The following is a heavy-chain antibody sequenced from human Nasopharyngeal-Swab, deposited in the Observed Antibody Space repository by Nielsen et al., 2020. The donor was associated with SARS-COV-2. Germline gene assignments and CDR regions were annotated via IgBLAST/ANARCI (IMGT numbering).Heavy chain of an antibody. CDR2: IYYSGST. CDR3: ARVGAAAGRGENYYYYYGMDV. CDR1: GGSVSSGSYY. V-gene: IGHV4-61*01. D-gene: IGHD6-13*01. J-gene: IGHJ6*02. Sequence: SETLSLTCNVSGGSVSSGSYYWSWIRQSPGKGLEWIGYIYYSGSTNYNPSLKSRVTISVDTSKNQFSLKLSSVTAADTAVYYCARVGAAAGRGENYYYYYGMDVWGQGTTVTVSS.